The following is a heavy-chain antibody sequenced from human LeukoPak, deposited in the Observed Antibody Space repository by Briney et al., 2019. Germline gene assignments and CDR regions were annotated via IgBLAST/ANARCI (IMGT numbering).Heavy chain of an antibody. V-gene: IGHV3-7*04. J-gene: IGHJ6*02. Sequence: GGSVTLSCAASGFTFSSYWISWVRQVPWKGLEWVASIKQDGSERYYVDSVKGRFTISRDNAKNSLYLQMSNLRAEDTAVYFCARGGGLDVWGQGATVTVSS. CDR3: ARGGGLDV. CDR2: IKQDGSER. CDR1: GFTFSSYW.